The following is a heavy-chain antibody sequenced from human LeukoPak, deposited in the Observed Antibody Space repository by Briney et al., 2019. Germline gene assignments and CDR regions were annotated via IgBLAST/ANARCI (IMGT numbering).Heavy chain of an antibody. Sequence: PGGSLRLSCAASGFTFSSYSINWVRQAPGKGLEWVSSISSSSSYIYYADSVKGRFTISRDNSKNTLYLQMNSLRAEDTAIYYCARDLLHEILTDYALGGMDVWGQGTTATVSS. CDR2: ISSSSSYI. D-gene: IGHD3-9*01. CDR1: GFTFSSYS. V-gene: IGHV3-21*01. J-gene: IGHJ6*02. CDR3: ARDLLHEILTDYALGGMDV.